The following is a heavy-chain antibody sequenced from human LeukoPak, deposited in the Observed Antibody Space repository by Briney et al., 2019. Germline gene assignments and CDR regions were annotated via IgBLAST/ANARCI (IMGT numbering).Heavy chain of an antibody. CDR3: ARVLVTASPGVDY. Sequence: KASETLSLTCAAYGGSFSGYYWSWIRQPPGKGLEWIGEINHSGSTNYNPSLKSRVTISVDTSKNQFSLKLSSVTAADTAVYYCARVLVTASPGVDYWGQGTLVTVSS. CDR1: GGSFSGYY. CDR2: INHSGST. D-gene: IGHD5-18*01. J-gene: IGHJ4*02. V-gene: IGHV4-34*01.